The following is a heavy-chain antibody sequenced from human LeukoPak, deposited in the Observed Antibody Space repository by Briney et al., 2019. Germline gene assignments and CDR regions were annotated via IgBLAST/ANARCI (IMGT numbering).Heavy chain of an antibody. CDR3: ARKEGRGDLWSGYYYFDY. J-gene: IGHJ4*02. Sequence: GGSLRLSCAASGFSFSSYSMNWVREAPGKGLEWVSSISSSSSYIYYADSVKGRFTISRDNAKNSLYLQMNSLRAEDTAVYYCARKEGRGDLWSGYYYFDYWGQGTLVTVSS. V-gene: IGHV3-21*01. CDR1: GFSFSSYS. D-gene: IGHD3-3*01. CDR2: ISSSSSYI.